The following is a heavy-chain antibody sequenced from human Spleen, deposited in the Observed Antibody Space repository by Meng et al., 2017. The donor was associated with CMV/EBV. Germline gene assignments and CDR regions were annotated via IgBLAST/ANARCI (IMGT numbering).Heavy chain of an antibody. V-gene: IGHV4-34*01. Sequence: SETLSLTCAVYGESVSDYYWAWISQPPGKGLEWIGAINHNGSPIRNPSRKSRVTISVDPSKSQFSLKLTSVTAADTAVYYFARGDASHNYAYYFYGMDVWCQGTTVTVSS. CDR2: INHNGSP. CDR1: GESVSDYY. J-gene: IGHJ6*02. D-gene: IGHD3-16*01. CDR3: ARGDASHNYAYYFYGMDV.